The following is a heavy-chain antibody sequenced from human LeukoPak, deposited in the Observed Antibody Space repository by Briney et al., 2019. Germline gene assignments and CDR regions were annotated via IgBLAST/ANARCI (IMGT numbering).Heavy chain of an antibody. D-gene: IGHD2-21*02. Sequence: ASVKVSCKASGYTFTSYYMHWVRQAPGQGLEWMGIINPSGGSTSYAQKFQGRVTMTTDTSTSTAYMELRSLRSDDTAVYYCARESNLCGGDCSDYWGQGTLVTVSS. J-gene: IGHJ4*02. CDR1: GYTFTSYY. CDR2: INPSGGST. CDR3: ARESNLCGGDCSDY. V-gene: IGHV1-46*01.